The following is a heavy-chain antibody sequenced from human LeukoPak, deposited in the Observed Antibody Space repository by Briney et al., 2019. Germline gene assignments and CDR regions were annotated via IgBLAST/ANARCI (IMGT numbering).Heavy chain of an antibody. CDR2: IYYSGST. D-gene: IGHD6-13*01. Sequence: PSQTLSLTCTVSGGSISSGGYYWSWIRQHPGKGLEWIGYIYYSGSTYYNPSLKSRVTISVDTSKNQFSLKLSSVTAADAAVYYCARAIIAAAGSDAFDIWGQGTMVTVSS. J-gene: IGHJ3*02. V-gene: IGHV4-31*03. CDR3: ARAIIAAAGSDAFDI. CDR1: GGSISSGGYY.